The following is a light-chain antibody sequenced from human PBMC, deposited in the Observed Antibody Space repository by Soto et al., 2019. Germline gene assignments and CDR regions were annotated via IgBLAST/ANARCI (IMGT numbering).Light chain of an antibody. J-gene: IGLJ2*01. CDR1: SSDIGGYDY. V-gene: IGLV2-14*01. CDR2: DVN. Sequence: QSALTQPASVSGSPGQSITLSCTGTSSDIGGYDYVSWYQRDPGKAPKLIIYDVNNRPSGVSNRFSGSKSGNTASLTSSGLQAADEADYYCSSYASGSSHVVFGGGTKLTVL. CDR3: SSYASGSSHVV.